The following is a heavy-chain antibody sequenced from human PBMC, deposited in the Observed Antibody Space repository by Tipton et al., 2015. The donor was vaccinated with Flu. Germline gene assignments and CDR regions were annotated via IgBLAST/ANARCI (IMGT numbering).Heavy chain of an antibody. V-gene: IGHV4-39*07. Sequence: TLSLTCTVSGASISSGSYYWAWIRQPPGKGLEWVGSVYYSGTTYYNPSLKSRVTISVGTSKNQFSLKVSSVTAAATAVYYCARVLVVAATPFDYWGQGILVIVSS. J-gene: IGHJ4*02. CDR2: VYYSGTT. D-gene: IGHD2-15*01. CDR3: ARVLVVAATPFDY. CDR1: GASISSGSYY.